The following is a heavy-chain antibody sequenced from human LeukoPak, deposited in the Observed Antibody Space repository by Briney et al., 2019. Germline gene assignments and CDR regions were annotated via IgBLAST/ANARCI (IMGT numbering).Heavy chain of an antibody. V-gene: IGHV3-66*01. CDR3: ARDEWGDRSNRSPTKSY. Sequence: GGSLRLSCAASGFTVSSNYMSWVRQAPGKGLEWVSVIYSGGSTYYADSVKGRFTISRDNSKNTLYLQMNSLRAEDTAVYYCARDEWGDRSNRSPTKSYWGQGTLVTVSS. J-gene: IGHJ4*02. CDR1: GFTVSSNY. D-gene: IGHD1-26*01. CDR2: IYSGGST.